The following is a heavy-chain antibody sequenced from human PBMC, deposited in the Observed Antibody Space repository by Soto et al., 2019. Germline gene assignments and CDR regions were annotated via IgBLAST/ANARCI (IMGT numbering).Heavy chain of an antibody. V-gene: IGHV4-31*03. J-gene: IGHJ4*02. Sequence: PSETLSLTCTVSGGSVSSGGYYWSWIRQHPGKGLEWIGYIYYSGSTYYNPSLKSRVTISADTSQNQFSLKLNSVTVADTAVYYCARGGLGTAACGGHYFDYWGQGTLVTVSS. D-gene: IGHD6-13*01. CDR2: IYYSGST. CDR1: GGSVSSGGYY. CDR3: ARGGLGTAACGGHYFDY.